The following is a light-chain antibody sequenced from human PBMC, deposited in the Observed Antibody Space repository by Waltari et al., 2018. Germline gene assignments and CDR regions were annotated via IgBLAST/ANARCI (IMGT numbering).Light chain of an antibody. J-gene: IGKJ2*01. Sequence: DIQMTQSPSSLSASVGDRVTISCQASRDINNFLNWYQQKPGQAPKLLIYDASNFEIGVPSRFSGRGSGTHFTFTISSLQPEDVATYYCQQYDDFPPYTFGQGTKVEIK. CDR3: QQYDDFPPYT. V-gene: IGKV1-33*01. CDR1: RDINNF. CDR2: DAS.